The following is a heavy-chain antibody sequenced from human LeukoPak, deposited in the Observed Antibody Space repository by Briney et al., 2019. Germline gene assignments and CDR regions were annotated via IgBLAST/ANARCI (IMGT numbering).Heavy chain of an antibody. CDR1: GGTFSSNP. Sequence: ASVKVSCKASGGTFSSNPISWVRQAPGQGLEWMGWMNPNSGNTGYAQKFQGRVTMTRNTSISTAYMELSSLRSEDTAVYYCARLGGSYGNAFDIWGQGTMVTVSS. CDR2: MNPNSGNT. V-gene: IGHV1-8*02. CDR3: ARLGGSYGNAFDI. D-gene: IGHD1-26*01. J-gene: IGHJ3*02.